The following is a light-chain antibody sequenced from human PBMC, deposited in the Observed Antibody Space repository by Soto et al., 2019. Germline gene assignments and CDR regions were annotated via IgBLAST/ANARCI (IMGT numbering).Light chain of an antibody. CDR1: QSVNSN. V-gene: IGKV3-15*01. CDR2: GAS. CDR3: QQYSNWPLIT. J-gene: IGKJ5*01. Sequence: EIVMTQSPATLSVSPGERATLSCRASQSVNSNLAWYQQKPGQAPRLLIYGASSRATGIPVRFSGSGSGTEFTLTITSLQFEDFAVYYCQQYSNWPLITFGQGTRLEIK.